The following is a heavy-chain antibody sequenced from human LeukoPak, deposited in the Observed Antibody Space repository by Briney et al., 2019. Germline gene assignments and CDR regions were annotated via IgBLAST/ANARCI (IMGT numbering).Heavy chain of an antibody. J-gene: IGHJ6*03. D-gene: IGHD2-8*02. V-gene: IGHV4-4*07. CDR1: GDSISTYF. CDR2: VHTSGST. Sequence: PSETLSLTCTASGDSISTYFWSWIRQPAGKGLEWNGRVHTSGSTDYHPSLKSRVTLSVDRSKNQLSLKLTSVTAADTAVYYCARTMSGGGYYYYFMDVWGKGTTVTVSS. CDR3: ARTMSGGGYYYYFMDV.